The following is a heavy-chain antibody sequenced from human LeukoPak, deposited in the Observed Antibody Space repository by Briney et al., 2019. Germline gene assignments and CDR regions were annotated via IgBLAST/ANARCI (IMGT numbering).Heavy chain of an antibody. CDR2: INEDATTI. Sequence: GGALRLSCAASGFSFSAYWMHWVRQAPRKGLDGVARINEDATTISFADSVTGPFIISRDKTKKSLYLQMNNLSAEDTAAYYCACDRLGMGYWGQGTPVTVSS. CDR3: ACDRLGMGY. J-gene: IGHJ4*02. D-gene: IGHD1-26*01. V-gene: IGHV3-74*01. CDR1: GFSFSAYW.